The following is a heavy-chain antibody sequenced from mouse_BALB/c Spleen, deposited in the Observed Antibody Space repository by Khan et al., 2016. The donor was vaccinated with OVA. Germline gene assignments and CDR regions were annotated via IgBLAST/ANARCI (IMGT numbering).Heavy chain of an antibody. V-gene: IGHV1-39*01. Sequence: IQLVQSGPELEKPGTSVKISCKASGYSFTGYNMNWVKQSNGKNLEWIGNIDPYYGTTSYNQKFKGKATLTVDTSSSTAYMQLKSLTSDDSAIYYCARVHGYYYPRDFWGQGTSVTVSS. CDR1: GYSFTGYN. CDR2: IDPYYGTT. J-gene: IGHJ4*01. CDR3: ARVHGYYYPRDF. D-gene: IGHD1-1*01.